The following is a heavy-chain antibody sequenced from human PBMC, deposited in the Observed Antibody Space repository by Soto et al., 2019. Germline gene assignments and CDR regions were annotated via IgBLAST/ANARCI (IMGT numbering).Heavy chain of an antibody. CDR1: GYTFTGYY. CDR2: INPNSGGT. V-gene: IGHV1-2*02. D-gene: IGHD6-19*01. CDR3: ARGSEVDGNPGGRIDT. J-gene: IGHJ5*02. Sequence: ASVKVSCKASGYTFTGYYMHWVRQAPGQGLEWMGWINPNSGGTNYAQKFQGRVTMTRDTSISTAYMELSRLGSDDTAVYYCARGSEVDGNPGGRIDTWGQGTLVTVSS.